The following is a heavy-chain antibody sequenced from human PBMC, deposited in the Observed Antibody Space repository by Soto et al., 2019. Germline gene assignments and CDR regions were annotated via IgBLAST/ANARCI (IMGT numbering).Heavy chain of an antibody. CDR3: ARLGDLPYYYDSSGYPYFDS. V-gene: IGHV4-39*01. D-gene: IGHD3-22*01. CDR1: DGSIRSSSYY. Sequence: PSETLSLTCTVSDGSIRSSSYYWGWIRQPPGKGLEWIGNIYYSGSTYYNPSLKSRVTISADTSQNQFSLKLSSVTAADTAVYYCARLGDLPYYYDSSGYPYFDSWGQGTLVT. J-gene: IGHJ4*02. CDR2: IYYSGST.